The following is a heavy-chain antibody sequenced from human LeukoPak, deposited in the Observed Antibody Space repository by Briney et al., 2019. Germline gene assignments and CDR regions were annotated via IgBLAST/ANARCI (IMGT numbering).Heavy chain of an antibody. V-gene: IGHV3-23*01. CDR1: GFTFTGYA. D-gene: IGHD1-26*01. J-gene: IGHJ4*02. CDR2: ISGSGGST. CDR3: AKDMSYSGSYSVY. Sequence: GGSLRLSCAASGFTFTGYAMSWVRQAPGKGLEWVSAISGSGGSTYYADSVKGRFTISRDNSKNTLYLQMNSLRAEDTAVYYCAKDMSYSGSYSVYWGQGTLVTVSS.